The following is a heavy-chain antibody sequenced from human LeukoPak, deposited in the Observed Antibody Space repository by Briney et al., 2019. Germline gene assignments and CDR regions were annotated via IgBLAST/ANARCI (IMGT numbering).Heavy chain of an antibody. CDR1: GFTVNSKY. D-gene: IGHD3-3*01. Sequence: GGSLRLPCAVSGFTVNSKYMNWVRQAPGKGLEWVSILYSSGTTYYADSVKGRFTISRDNSKNTLYLQMNSVRAEDTAVYYCAANYDFWSGYPPDRGQGTLVTVSS. J-gene: IGHJ4*02. V-gene: IGHV3-66*02. CDR3: AANYDFWSGYPPD. CDR2: LYSSGTT.